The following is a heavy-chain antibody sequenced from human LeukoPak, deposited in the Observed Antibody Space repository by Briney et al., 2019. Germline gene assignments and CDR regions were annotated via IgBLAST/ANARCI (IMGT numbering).Heavy chain of an antibody. J-gene: IGHJ3*02. CDR1: GGSISSGGYY. V-gene: IGHV4-61*02. D-gene: IGHD3-16*01. Sequence: SETLSLTCTVSGGSISSGGYYWSWIRQPAGKGLEWVGRIYASGSTNYNPSLRSRVTISLDTSKNQFSLKLSSVTAADTAVYYCARDSEGVGGWALDAFDIWGQGTMVTVSS. CDR2: IYASGST. CDR3: ARDSEGVGGWALDAFDI.